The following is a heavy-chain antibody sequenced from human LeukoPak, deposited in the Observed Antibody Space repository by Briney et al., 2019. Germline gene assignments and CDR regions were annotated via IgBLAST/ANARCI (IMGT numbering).Heavy chain of an antibody. CDR3: ASSGGSGSYYNSYFDY. Sequence: GGSLRLSCAASGFTFSSYSMNWVRQAPGKGLEWVSYISSSSSTIYYADSVKGRFTISRDNAKNSLYLQMNSLRAEDTAVYYCASSGGSGSYYNSYFDYWGQGTLVTVSS. D-gene: IGHD3-10*01. CDR2: ISSSSSTI. V-gene: IGHV3-48*01. J-gene: IGHJ4*02. CDR1: GFTFSSYS.